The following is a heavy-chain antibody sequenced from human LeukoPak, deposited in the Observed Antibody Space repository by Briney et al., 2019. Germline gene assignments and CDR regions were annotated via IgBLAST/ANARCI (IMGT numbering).Heavy chain of an antibody. Sequence: PSETLSLTCIVSGVSISSGGYYWSWIRQHPGKGLEWIGYIYYSGSTYYNPSLKSRVTISVDTSKNQFSLKLSSVTAADTAVYYCARIWRGGVVFDYWGQGTLVTVSS. CDR1: GVSISSGGYY. CDR2: IYYSGST. J-gene: IGHJ4*02. D-gene: IGHD2-15*01. CDR3: ARIWRGGVVFDY. V-gene: IGHV4-31*03.